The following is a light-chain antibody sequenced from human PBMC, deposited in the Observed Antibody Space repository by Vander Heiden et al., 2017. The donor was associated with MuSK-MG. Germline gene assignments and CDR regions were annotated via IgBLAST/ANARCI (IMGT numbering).Light chain of an antibody. V-gene: IGKV3-20*01. Sequence: EIVFTQSTGTLFLSPGERDTLSCRASQSVSSSDLAWYQQKPGQAPRLLIYGASSRATGIPDRFSGSGSGTDFTLTISRLEPEDFAVYYCQQYGSSPGTFGQGTKLEIK. J-gene: IGKJ2*01. CDR2: GAS. CDR3: QQYGSSPGT. CDR1: QSVSSSD.